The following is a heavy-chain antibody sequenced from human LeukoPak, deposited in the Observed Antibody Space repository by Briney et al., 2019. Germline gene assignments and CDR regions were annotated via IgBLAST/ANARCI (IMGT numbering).Heavy chain of an antibody. CDR1: GFTFSSYW. D-gene: IGHD6-19*01. J-gene: IGHJ4*02. V-gene: IGHV3-74*01. CDR2: INSDGSST. Sequence: GGSLRLSCAASGFTFSSYWMHWVRQAPGKGLVWVSRINSDGSSTNYADSVKGRFTISRDNAENTLYLQMNSLRAEDTAVYYCARGAIAMAGIIDYWGQGTLVTVSS. CDR3: ARGAIAMAGIIDY.